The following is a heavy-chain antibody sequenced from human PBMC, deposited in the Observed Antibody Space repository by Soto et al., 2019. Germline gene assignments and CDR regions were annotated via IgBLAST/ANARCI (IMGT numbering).Heavy chain of an antibody. CDR1: RDRVSTNSAA. D-gene: IGHD1-26*01. V-gene: IGHV6-1*01. CDR3: AREGSSNFDF. Sequence: QVQLQQSGPGLVKPSQTLSLTCAISRDRVSTNSAAWNWIRQSPSRGLEWLGRTYYRSKWYYHYAVSVKSRITIHPDTSKNQFSLQLNSVTPEDTAVYYCAREGSSNFDFWGQGTLVTVSS. J-gene: IGHJ4*02. CDR2: TYYRSKWYY.